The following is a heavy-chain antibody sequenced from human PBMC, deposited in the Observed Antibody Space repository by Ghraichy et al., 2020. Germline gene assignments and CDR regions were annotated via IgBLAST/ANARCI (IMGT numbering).Heavy chain of an antibody. CDR3: ARKRKLAARRHGAFDI. D-gene: IGHD6-6*01. CDR1: GGSFSGYY. V-gene: IGHV4-34*01. CDR2: INHSGST. Sequence: ETLSLTCAVYGGSFSGYYWSWIRQPPGKGLEWIGEINHSGSTNYNPSLKSRVTISVDTSKNQFSLKLSSVTAADTAVYYCARKRKLAARRHGAFDIWGQGTMVTVSS. J-gene: IGHJ3*02.